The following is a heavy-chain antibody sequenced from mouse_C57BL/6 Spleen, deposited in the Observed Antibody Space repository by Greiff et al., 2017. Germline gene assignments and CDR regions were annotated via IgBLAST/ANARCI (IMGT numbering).Heavy chain of an antibody. V-gene: IGHV10-1*01. CDR3: VRSYDHYYFDY. D-gene: IGHD2-3*01. CDR2: IRSKSNNYAT. J-gene: IGHJ2*01. CDR1: GFSFNTYA. Sequence: EVQLVESGGGLVQPKGSLKLSCAASGFSFNTYAMNWVRQAPGKGLEWVARIRSKSNNYATYYADSVKDRFTISRDDSESMLYLQMNNLKAEDTAMYYCVRSYDHYYFDYWGQGTTLTVSS.